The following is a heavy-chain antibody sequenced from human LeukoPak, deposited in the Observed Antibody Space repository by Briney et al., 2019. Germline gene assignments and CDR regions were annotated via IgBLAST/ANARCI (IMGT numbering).Heavy chain of an antibody. V-gene: IGHV4-39*01. CDR3: ARRADSSGWQDY. CDR1: GGSISSCSYY. Sequence: PSETLSLTCTVSGGSISSCSYYWGWIRQPPGKGLEWIGSIYYSGSTYYNPSLKSRVTISVDTSKNQFSLKLSSVTAADTAVYYCARRADSSGWQDYWGQGTLVTVSS. CDR2: IYYSGST. J-gene: IGHJ4*02. D-gene: IGHD6-19*01.